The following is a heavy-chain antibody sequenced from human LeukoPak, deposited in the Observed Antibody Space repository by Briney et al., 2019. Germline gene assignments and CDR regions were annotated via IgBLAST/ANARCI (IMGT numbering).Heavy chain of an antibody. CDR3: ARQVMIVVGPDY. V-gene: IGHV4-59*01. D-gene: IGHD3-22*01. J-gene: IGHJ4*02. CDR2: IYYSGST. Sequence: SETLSLTCTVSGGSISSYYWSWIRQPPGKGLEWIGYIYYSGSTNYNPSLKSRVTISVDTSKNQFSLKLSSVTAADTAVYYCARQVMIVVGPDYWGQGTLVTVSS. CDR1: GGSISSYY.